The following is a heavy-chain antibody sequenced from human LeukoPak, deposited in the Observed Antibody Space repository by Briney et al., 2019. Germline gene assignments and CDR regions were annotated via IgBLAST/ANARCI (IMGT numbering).Heavy chain of an antibody. CDR3: ATYPRAESSVNMDV. CDR2: IIPILGIA. D-gene: IGHD3-22*01. CDR1: GGTFSSYA. J-gene: IGHJ6*02. Sequence: GSSVKVSCKASGGTFSSYAISWVRQAPGQGLEWMGRIIPILGIANYAQKFQGRVTITADKSTSTAYMELSSLRSEDTAAYYCATYPRAESSVNMDVWGQGTTVTVSS. V-gene: IGHV1-69*04.